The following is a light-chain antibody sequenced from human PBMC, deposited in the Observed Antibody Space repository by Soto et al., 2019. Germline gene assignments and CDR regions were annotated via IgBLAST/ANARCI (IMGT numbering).Light chain of an antibody. CDR2: EVS. V-gene: IGLV2-14*01. CDR3: SSYTSSSTYV. Sequence: QSALTQPASVSGSPGQSITISCTGTSSDVVGYNYVSWYQQHPGKAPKLMIYEVSNRPSGVSNRFSGSKSGNTASLTISGLQAEDEADYYCSSYTSSSTYVFGTGTKLTVL. J-gene: IGLJ1*01. CDR1: SSDVVGYNY.